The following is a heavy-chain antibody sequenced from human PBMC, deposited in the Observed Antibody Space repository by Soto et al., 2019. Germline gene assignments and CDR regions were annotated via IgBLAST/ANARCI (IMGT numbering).Heavy chain of an antibody. V-gene: IGHV4-39*01. J-gene: IGHJ4*02. Sequence: SETLSLTCTVSGGSISSSSYYWGWIRQPPWKGLEWIGSIYYSGSTYYNPSLKSRVTISVDTSKNQFSLKLSSVTAADTAVHYCARSPIAAAGPFDYWGQGXLVTVYS. D-gene: IGHD6-13*01. CDR3: ARSPIAAAGPFDY. CDR2: IYYSGST. CDR1: GGSISSSSYY.